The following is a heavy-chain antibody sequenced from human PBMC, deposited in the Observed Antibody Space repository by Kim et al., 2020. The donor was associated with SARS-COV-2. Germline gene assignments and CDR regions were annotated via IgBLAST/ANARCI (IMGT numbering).Heavy chain of an antibody. D-gene: IGHD1-26*01. CDR2: ST. Sequence: STYYTPSLKSRVTISVDTSKNQFSLKLSSVTAADTAVYYCARDTGSYLDYWGQGTLVTVSS. V-gene: IGHV4-39*07. CDR3: ARDTGSYLDY. J-gene: IGHJ4*02.